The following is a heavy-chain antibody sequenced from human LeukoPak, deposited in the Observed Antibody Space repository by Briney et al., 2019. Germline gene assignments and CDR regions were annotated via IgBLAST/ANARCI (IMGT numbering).Heavy chain of an antibody. CDR1: GYTFTDYY. V-gene: IGHV1-2*02. CDR3: TRPGYCTDTSCEGLDY. Sequence: GASVKVSCKPSGYTFTDYYIHWVRQAPGQGPEWMGWINPNSVGSNSAQKFQGRVTMTWDTSISTAYLELSSLTSDDTAVYYCTRPGYCTDTSCEGLDYWGQGTLVTVSS. D-gene: IGHD2-8*02. J-gene: IGHJ4*02. CDR2: INPNSVGS.